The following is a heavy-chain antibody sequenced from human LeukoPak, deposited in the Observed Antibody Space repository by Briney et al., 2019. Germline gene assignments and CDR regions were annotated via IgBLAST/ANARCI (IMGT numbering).Heavy chain of an antibody. CDR3: ARDGPRQGVGRGGYFDY. V-gene: IGHV3-9*01. CDR2: ISWNSGTI. Sequence: GRSLRLSCAASGFTFDDYAMHWVRQAPGKGLEWVSSISWNSGTIGYADSVKGRFTISRDNAKNSLYLQMNSLRAEDTAVYYCARDGPRQGVGRGGYFDYWGQGTLVTVSS. D-gene: IGHD2-8*01. J-gene: IGHJ4*02. CDR1: GFTFDDYA.